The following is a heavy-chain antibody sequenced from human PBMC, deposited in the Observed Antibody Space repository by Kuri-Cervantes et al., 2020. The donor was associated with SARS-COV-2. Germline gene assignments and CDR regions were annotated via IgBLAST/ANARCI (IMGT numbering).Heavy chain of an antibody. D-gene: IGHD3-3*01. CDR2: INTNTGNQ. Sequence: ASVQVSCKASGYTFTSYAMNWVGQAPGQGLERMGWINTNTGNQTYAQGFTGRFVFSLGTSVSTAYLQISSLKAEDTAVYYCARDSGITIFGVVTNYYYYYMDVWGKGTTVTVSS. CDR3: ARDSGITIFGVVTNYYYYYMDV. J-gene: IGHJ6*03. V-gene: IGHV7-4-1*02. CDR1: GYTFTSYA.